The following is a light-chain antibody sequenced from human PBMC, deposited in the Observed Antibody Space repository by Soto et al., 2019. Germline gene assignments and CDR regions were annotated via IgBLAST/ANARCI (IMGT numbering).Light chain of an antibody. J-gene: IGKJ3*01. Sequence: DIQMTQSPSSLSASVGDRVTITCQASQDISNYLNWYQQKPGKAPKLLIYDASNLETGVPSRFSGSGSGTDFTFTISSLQPEDIPTYYCQQYDNLPGFTFGPGTKVDIK. CDR3: QQYDNLPGFT. CDR1: QDISNY. V-gene: IGKV1-33*01. CDR2: DAS.